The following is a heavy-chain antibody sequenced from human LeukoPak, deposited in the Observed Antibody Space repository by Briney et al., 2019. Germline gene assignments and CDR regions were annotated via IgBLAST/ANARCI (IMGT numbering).Heavy chain of an antibody. D-gene: IGHD3-10*01. Sequence: SETLSLTCTVSGGSISSYYWSWIRQPAGKGLEWIGRIYTSGSTNCIPSLKSRVTMSVDTSKNQFSLKLSSVTAADTAVYYLAGGKGTMVRGKGRMDVWGQGTTVTVSS. CDR2: IYTSGST. J-gene: IGHJ6*02. CDR3: AGGKGTMVRGKGRMDV. V-gene: IGHV4-4*07. CDR1: GGSISSYY.